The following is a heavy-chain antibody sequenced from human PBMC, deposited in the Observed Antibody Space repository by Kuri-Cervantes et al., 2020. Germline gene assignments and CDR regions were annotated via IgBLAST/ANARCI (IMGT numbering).Heavy chain of an antibody. CDR2: IYYSGST. J-gene: IGHJ4*02. CDR3: ASLRYFDWLLSFDY. CDR1: GGSISSYY. Sequence: GSLRLSCTVSGGSISSYYWSWIRQPPGKGLEWIGYIYYSGSTNYNPSLKSRVTISVDTSKNQFSLKLSSVTAADTAVYYCASLRYFDWLLSFDYWGQGTLVTVSS. D-gene: IGHD3-9*01. V-gene: IGHV4-59*12.